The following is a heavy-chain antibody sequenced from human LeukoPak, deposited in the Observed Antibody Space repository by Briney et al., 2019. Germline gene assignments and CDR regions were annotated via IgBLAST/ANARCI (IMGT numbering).Heavy chain of an antibody. V-gene: IGHV3-30*18. CDR2: ISYGGSNK. D-gene: IGHD6-13*01. CDR1: GFTFSSYG. CDR3: AKDHGGIAI. J-gene: IGHJ3*02. Sequence: QPGRSLRLSCAASGFTFSSYGMHWVRQAPGKGLEWVAVISYGGSNKYYADSVKGRFTISRDNSKNTLCLQMNSLRAEDTAVYYCAKDHGGIAIWGQGTMVTVSS.